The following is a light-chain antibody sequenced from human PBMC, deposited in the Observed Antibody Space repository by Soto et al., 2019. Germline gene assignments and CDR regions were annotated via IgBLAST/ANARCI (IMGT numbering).Light chain of an antibody. CDR1: SRDFGAGNH. V-gene: IGLV2-11*01. J-gene: IGLJ2*01. Sequence: QSALTQPPSVSGSPGQSVTISCSGPSRDFGAGNHVAWYQQHPDKAPEVMIYDVSQRPSGVPARFSGSKSGNTASLTISGVQAEDEADYYCCTYGGSVIFGGGTKLTVL. CDR2: DVS. CDR3: CTYGGSVI.